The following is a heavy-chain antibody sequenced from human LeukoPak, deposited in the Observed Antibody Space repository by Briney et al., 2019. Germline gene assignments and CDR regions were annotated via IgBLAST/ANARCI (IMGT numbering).Heavy chain of an antibody. CDR1: GYTFTGYY. CDR2: INPNSGGT. Sequence: ASVKASCKASGYTFTGYYMHWVRQAPGQGLEWMGWINPNSGGTNYAQKFQGRVTMTRDTSISTAYMELSRLRSDDTAVYYCARDGEVRQGHCTTTSCPVDYWGQGTLITVSS. CDR3: ARDGEVRQGHCTTTSCPVDY. V-gene: IGHV1-2*02. J-gene: IGHJ4*02. D-gene: IGHD2-2*01.